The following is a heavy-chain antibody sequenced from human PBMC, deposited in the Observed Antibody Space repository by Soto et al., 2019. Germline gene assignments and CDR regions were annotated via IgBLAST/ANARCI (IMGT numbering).Heavy chain of an antibody. CDR1: VYTFTVYG. J-gene: IGHJ4*02. CDR3: ARGGYYYDSSGYYSDY. CDR2: ISGYNANT. D-gene: IGHD3-22*01. Sequence: GASVTVSCKASVYTFTVYGIVWVRQAPGQGLEWMGWISGYNANTNYPQKLQGRITMTTDTSTSTAYMELRSLRSDDTAVYYCARGGYYYDSSGYYSDYWGQGTLVTVSS. V-gene: IGHV1-18*01.